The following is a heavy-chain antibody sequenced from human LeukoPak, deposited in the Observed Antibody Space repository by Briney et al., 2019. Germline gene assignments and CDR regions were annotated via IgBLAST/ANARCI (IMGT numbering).Heavy chain of an antibody. CDR3: ATNRAGTYDRPFDF. CDR2: IHYTGTT. V-gene: IGHV4-59*08. Sequence: SETLSLTCIVSGGSINNHYWTWIRQTPGKGLEWIGDIHYTGTTKYNPSLKSRVTISIDTSKNQFSLELSSVTATDTAVYFCATNRAGTYDRPFDFWGQGTMVTVSS. CDR1: GGSINNHY. D-gene: IGHD1-26*01. J-gene: IGHJ3*01.